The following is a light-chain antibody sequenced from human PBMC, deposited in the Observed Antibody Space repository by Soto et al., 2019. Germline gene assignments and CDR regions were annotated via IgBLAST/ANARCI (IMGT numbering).Light chain of an antibody. Sequence: DIVMTQSPDSLAVSLGERATINCKSSQSVLYSSNNENYLAWYQQKPRPPPKLLIHWASTRESGVPDRFSGSGSGTDFTLTISSLQAEDVAVYYCQQYYSSPPTFGQGTKLEIK. CDR1: QSVLYSSNNENY. J-gene: IGKJ2*01. CDR2: WAS. CDR3: QQYYSSPPT. V-gene: IGKV4-1*01.